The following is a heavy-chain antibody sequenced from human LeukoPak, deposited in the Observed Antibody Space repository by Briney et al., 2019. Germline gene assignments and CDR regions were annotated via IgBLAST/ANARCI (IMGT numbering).Heavy chain of an antibody. CDR3: ARGRVSSSTWYSTYYYFFYMDF. CDR2: VDHTGST. D-gene: IGHD4-11*01. J-gene: IGHJ6*03. V-gene: IGHV4-59*01. Sequence: SETLSLTCTVSGGYISSYYWTWIRQTPGKGLEWIGYVDHTGSTKFNPSLNGRVSISRDTSNNFFSLRLRSVTAADTAVYFCARGRVSSSTWYSTYYYFFYMDFWGKGTTVTVSS. CDR1: GGYISSYY.